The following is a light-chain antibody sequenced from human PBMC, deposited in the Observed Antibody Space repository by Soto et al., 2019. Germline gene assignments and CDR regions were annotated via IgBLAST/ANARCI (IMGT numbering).Light chain of an antibody. V-gene: IGLV1-40*01. J-gene: IGLJ2*01. CDR2: GNS. CDR3: PSYDSSLSGSV. Sequence: QSVLTQPPPVSGAPGQRVTISCTGGSSNIGAGYDVHWYQQLPGTAPKLLIYGNSNRPSGVPDRFSGSKSGTSASLAITGLQAEDEADYYCPSYDSSLSGSVFGGGTQLTV. CDR1: SSNIGAGYD.